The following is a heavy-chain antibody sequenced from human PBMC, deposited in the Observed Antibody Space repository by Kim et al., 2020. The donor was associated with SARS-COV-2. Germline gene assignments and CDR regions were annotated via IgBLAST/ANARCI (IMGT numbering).Heavy chain of an antibody. D-gene: IGHD3-3*01. CDR3: ARVVKVLRFLEWLDNDY. CDR2: IIPIFGTA. V-gene: IGHV1-69*13. Sequence: SVKVSCKASGGTFSSYAISWVRQAPGQGLEWMGGIIPIFGTANYAQKFQGRVTITADESTSTAYMELSSLRSEDTAVYYCARVVKVLRFLEWLDNDYWGQGTLVTVSS. J-gene: IGHJ4*02. CDR1: GGTFSSYA.